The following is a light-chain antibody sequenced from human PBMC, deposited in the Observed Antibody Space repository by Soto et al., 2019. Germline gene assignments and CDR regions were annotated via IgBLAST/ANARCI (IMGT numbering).Light chain of an antibody. Sequence: IQMTQSPSTLSASVGDRVAITCRASQSIGIWLAWYQQKRGKAPRFLIYKASSLESGVPSRFSGSGYGTEFTLTISSLQPDVFATYFCQQYNHYSWTFGQGTKVEIK. J-gene: IGKJ1*01. V-gene: IGKV1-5*03. CDR3: QQYNHYSWT. CDR1: QSIGIW. CDR2: KAS.